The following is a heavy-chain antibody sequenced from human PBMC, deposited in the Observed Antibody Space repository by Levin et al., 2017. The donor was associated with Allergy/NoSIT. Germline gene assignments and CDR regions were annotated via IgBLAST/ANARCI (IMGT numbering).Heavy chain of an antibody. CDR2: ISYDGRNK. CDR1: GFTFSNYG. Sequence: GESLKISCAASGFTFSNYGMHWVRQAPGKGLEWVAVISYDGRNKYYADSVKGRFTISRDNSKNTLYLQMDSLRAEDTSIFYCASTGYSSGWYPSYWGQGTLVTVSS. CDR3: ASTGYSSGWYPSY. D-gene: IGHD6-19*01. J-gene: IGHJ4*02. V-gene: IGHV3-30*03.